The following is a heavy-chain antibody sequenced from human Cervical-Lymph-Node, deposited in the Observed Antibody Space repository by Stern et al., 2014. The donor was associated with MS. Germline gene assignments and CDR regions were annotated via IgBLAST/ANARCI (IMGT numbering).Heavy chain of an antibody. V-gene: IGHV1-69*01. Sequence: QVQLVQSGTEVKKPGSSVKVSCKASGGTFRNDGISWVRQTPGQVLEWKGGILPLFGTTSYAQKFKGQDIIYADASMTTAYMELNSLRFDDAGVYYCARPLVPSPGALDIWGQGTMIIVSS. CDR2: ILPLFGTT. CDR1: GGTFRNDG. D-gene: IGHD3-3*02. J-gene: IGHJ3*02. CDR3: ARPLVPSPGALDI.